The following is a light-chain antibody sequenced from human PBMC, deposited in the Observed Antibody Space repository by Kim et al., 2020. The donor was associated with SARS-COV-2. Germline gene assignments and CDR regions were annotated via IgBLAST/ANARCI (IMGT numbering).Light chain of an antibody. V-gene: IGKV1-39*01. CDR3: QQGYSSPQIT. CDR1: QSSSTQ. J-gene: IGKJ5*01. CDR2: AAS. Sequence: VGDRVVITCRTSQSSSTQLNGYRQKPRKAPELLIYAASTVQTGVPSRFSGSGSGTEFTLTIRALQPGDSATYFCQQGYSSPQITFGQGTRLEIK.